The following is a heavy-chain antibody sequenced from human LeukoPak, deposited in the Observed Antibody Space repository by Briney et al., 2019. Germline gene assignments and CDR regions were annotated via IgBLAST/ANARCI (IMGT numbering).Heavy chain of an antibody. J-gene: IGHJ4*02. CDR2: IYPGDSDT. D-gene: IGHD5-18*01. V-gene: IGHV5-51*01. CDR1: GYIFTSYW. Sequence: GESLQISCKGSGYIFTSYWIGWVRQMPGKGLEWMGIIYPGDSDTRYSPSFQGQATISADKSISTAYLQWSSLKASDTAMYYCARQYVDTAMVDYWGQGTLVTVSS. CDR3: ARQYVDTAMVDY.